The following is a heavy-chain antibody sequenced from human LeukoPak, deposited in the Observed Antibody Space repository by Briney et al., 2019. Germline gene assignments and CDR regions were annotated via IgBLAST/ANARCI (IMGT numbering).Heavy chain of an antibody. J-gene: IGHJ4*02. V-gene: IGHV3-7*01. CDR1: GFTFSSYG. CDR2: IKEDGSEK. D-gene: IGHD5-18*01. CDR3: ARGQRRHTDMAPSFDY. Sequence: GGSLRLSCAASGFTFSSYGMHWVRQAPGKGLEWVANIKEDGSEKYYVDSVKGRFTISRDNAKNSLYLQMNSLRAEDTAVYYCARGQRRHTDMAPSFDYWGQGTLVTVSS.